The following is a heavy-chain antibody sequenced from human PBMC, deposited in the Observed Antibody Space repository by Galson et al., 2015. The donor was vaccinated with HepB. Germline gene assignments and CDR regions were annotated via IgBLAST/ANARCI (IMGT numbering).Heavy chain of an antibody. Sequence: SLRLSCAASGFTFSDYYMSWIRQAPGKGLEWVSYISSSSSYTNYADSVKGRFTISRDNAKNSLYLQMNSLRAEDTAVYYCARDGNYDSPQPHGYWGQGTLVTVSS. CDR3: ARDGNYDSPQPHGY. V-gene: IGHV3-11*06. CDR1: GFTFSDYY. D-gene: IGHD3-22*01. J-gene: IGHJ4*02. CDR2: ISSSSSYT.